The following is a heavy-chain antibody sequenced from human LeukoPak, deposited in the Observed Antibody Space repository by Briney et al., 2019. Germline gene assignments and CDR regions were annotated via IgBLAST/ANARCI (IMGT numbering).Heavy chain of an antibody. CDR2: ITYDGYYK. Sequence: GGSLRLSCAASGFTFTSYGMHWVRQAPGKGLEWVALITYDGYYKNYSDSVKGRFTISSDTSKNTMYLQMNSLRAEDTAVYYCARDLSPVVRASPMGYWGQGTLVTV. J-gene: IGHJ4*02. V-gene: IGHV3-30*03. CDR1: GFTFTSYG. D-gene: IGHD3-10*01. CDR3: ARDLSPVVRASPMGY.